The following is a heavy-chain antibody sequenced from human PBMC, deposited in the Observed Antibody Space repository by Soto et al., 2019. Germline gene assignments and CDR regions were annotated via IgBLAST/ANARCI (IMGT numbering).Heavy chain of an antibody. CDR1: GFTFSSYA. D-gene: IGHD3-22*01. J-gene: IGHJ4*02. V-gene: IGHV3-30-3*01. CDR2: ISYDGSNK. Sequence: HPGGSLRLSCAASGFTFSSYAMHWVRQAPGKGLEWVAVISYDGSNKYYADSVKGRFTISRDNSKNTLYLQMNSLRAEDTALYYCARDGYYDSSGYYRYFDYWGQGTLVTVSS. CDR3: ARDGYYDSSGYYRYFDY.